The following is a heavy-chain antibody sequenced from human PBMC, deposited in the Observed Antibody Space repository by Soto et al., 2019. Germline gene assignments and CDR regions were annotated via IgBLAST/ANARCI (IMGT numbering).Heavy chain of an antibody. D-gene: IGHD3-3*02. CDR2: IYYSGST. V-gene: IGHV4-31*03. Sequence: SETLSLTCTVSGGSISSGGYYWSWIRQHPGKGLEWIGYIYYSGSTYYNPSLKSRVTISVDTSKNQFSLKLSSVTAADTAVYYCARARRGPVLALSNWFDPWGQGTLVTVSS. CDR1: GGSISSGGYY. CDR3: ARARRGPVLALSNWFDP. J-gene: IGHJ5*02.